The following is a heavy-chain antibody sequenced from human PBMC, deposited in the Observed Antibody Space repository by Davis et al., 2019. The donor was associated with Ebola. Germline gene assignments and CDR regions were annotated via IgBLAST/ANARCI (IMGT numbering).Heavy chain of an antibody. V-gene: IGHV7-4-1*02. D-gene: IGHD5-12*01. Sequence: ASVKVSYKASGYHFTDFAINWLRQAPGQRFEWLGWITTNTASPTYARGFSERFVFSLDTSVSTAYLQISSLKAEDTAVYYCARTPSGYDWEYYYGMDVWGQGTTVTVSS. J-gene: IGHJ6*02. CDR3: ARTPSGYDWEYYYGMDV. CDR2: ITTNTASP. CDR1: GYHFTDFA.